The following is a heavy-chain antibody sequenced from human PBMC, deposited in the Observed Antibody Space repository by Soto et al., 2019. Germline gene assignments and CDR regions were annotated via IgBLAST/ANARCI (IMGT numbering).Heavy chain of an antibody. D-gene: IGHD1-7*01. J-gene: IGHJ3*01. CDR1: GGSVSSGAYY. V-gene: IGHV4-31*03. CDR2: ISYIGST. CDR3: ARWELRIRKAFEL. Sequence: QVQLQESGPGLVKPSQTLSLTCTVSGGSVSSGAYYWSWIRQHPGKGLEWIGYISYIGSTYYNPSLKSRVTVSGDTSKNHFSLKLSSVTAADTAVYSCARWELRIRKAFELWGQGTMVTVSS.